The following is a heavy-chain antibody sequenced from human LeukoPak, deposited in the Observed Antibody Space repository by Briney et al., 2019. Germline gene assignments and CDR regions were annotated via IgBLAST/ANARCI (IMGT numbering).Heavy chain of an antibody. D-gene: IGHD2-15*01. CDR3: VRDLGYCSGGSCYSRYYYGMDV. CDR1: GFTFSSYG. Sequence: GRSLRLSCAASGFTFSSYGVHWVRQAPGKGLEWVAVIWYDGSNKYYADSVKGRFTISRDNSKNTLYLQMNSLRAEDTAVYYCVRDLGYCSGGSCYSRYYYGMDVWGKGTTVTVSS. V-gene: IGHV3-33*01. J-gene: IGHJ6*04. CDR2: IWYDGSNK.